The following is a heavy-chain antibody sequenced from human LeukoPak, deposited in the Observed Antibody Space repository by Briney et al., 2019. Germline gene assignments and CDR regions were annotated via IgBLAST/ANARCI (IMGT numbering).Heavy chain of an antibody. D-gene: IGHD3-10*01. CDR2: IYYSGST. J-gene: IGHJ4*02. CDR1: GGSIKSFDYY. CDR3: ARVVLSFGDYYHDS. Sequence: SETLSLTCTVSGGSIKSFDYYWSWIRQSPGKGLEWIGYIYYSGSTYYNPSLKSRVTISLDTYKNQFSLKVRSMTAADTAVYYCARVVLSFGDYYHDSWGQGTLVTVSS. V-gene: IGHV4-30-4*01.